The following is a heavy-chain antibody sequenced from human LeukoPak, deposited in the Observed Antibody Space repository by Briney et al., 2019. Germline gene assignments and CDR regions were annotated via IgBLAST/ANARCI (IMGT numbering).Heavy chain of an antibody. CDR3: ARDVLR. Sequence: PSETLSLTCTVSGDSITSGGYYWSWIRQRPGKSLERIGYIYKTGSTYYNPSLKSRVTMSVGTSRNQFSLKVNSVTAADTAVYYCARDVLRWGQGTLVTVSS. CDR1: GDSITSGGYY. V-gene: IGHV4-31*03. CDR2: IYKTGST. J-gene: IGHJ4*02.